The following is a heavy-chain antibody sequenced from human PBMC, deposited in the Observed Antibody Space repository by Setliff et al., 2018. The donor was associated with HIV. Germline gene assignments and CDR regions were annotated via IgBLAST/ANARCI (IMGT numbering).Heavy chain of an antibody. Sequence: SETLSLTCTVSGGSISSSSYYWGWVRQPPGKGLEWIGTMFYTGSAYYTPSLKSRVTITVDTSKNQFSLKLSSVTAADTAVYYCARQFRYPGIAVAGIDYWGQGTLVTVSS. CDR2: MFYTGSA. D-gene: IGHD6-19*01. V-gene: IGHV4-39*01. CDR3: ARQFRYPGIAVAGIDY. CDR1: GGSISSSSYY. J-gene: IGHJ4*02.